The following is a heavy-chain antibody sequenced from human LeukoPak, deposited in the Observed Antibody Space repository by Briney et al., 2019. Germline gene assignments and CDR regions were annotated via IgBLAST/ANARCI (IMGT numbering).Heavy chain of an antibody. CDR2: LYPGVSDT. J-gene: IGHJ5*01. CDR1: RYSFSSYW. Sequence: GESLKISCKGSRYSFSSYWIGWVRQMPVKGLEWMAILYPGVSDTRYSPSFQGQVTISADKSISTVYLQWSSLKASDTAMYYCARQSSGWFDSWGQGTLVTVSS. CDR3: ARQSSGWFDS. V-gene: IGHV5-51*01. D-gene: IGHD6-19*01.